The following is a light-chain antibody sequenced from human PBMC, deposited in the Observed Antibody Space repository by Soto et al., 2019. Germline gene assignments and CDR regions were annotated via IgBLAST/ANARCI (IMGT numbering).Light chain of an antibody. Sequence: DIQLTQSPSSLSASVCEGDTITCRSSQNINAYVNWYQQKSGKAPELLIYAASNLQSGVPPRCSGSGSGTEFALIITSLQPEDSATYYCQQRYIIPRTFGQGTKVEIK. J-gene: IGKJ1*01. CDR1: QNINAY. V-gene: IGKV1-39*01. CDR3: QQRYIIPRT. CDR2: AAS.